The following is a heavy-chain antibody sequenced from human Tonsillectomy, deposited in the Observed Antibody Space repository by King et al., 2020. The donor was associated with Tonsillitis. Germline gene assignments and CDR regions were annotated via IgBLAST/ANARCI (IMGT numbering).Heavy chain of an antibody. J-gene: IGHJ6*03. Sequence: VQLVESGGGVVQPGGSLRLSCAASGFTFDDYTMHWVRQAPGKGLEWVSLISGNGRSTYYADSVKGRFTISRDNSKNSLYLQMNSLTTEDTALYYCAKEMVRGGLDFYYMDVWGKGTTVTVSS. CDR3: AKEMVRGGLDFYYMDV. D-gene: IGHD3-10*01. CDR1: GFTFDDYT. V-gene: IGHV3-43*02. CDR2: ISGNGRST.